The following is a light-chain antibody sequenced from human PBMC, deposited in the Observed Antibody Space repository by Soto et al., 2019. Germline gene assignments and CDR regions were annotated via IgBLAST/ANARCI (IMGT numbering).Light chain of an antibody. CDR2: EVS. J-gene: IGKJ1*01. CDR1: QSLLHSNGYNY. CDR3: MQSIQLPWT. Sequence: DIVMTQSPLSLPVTPGEPASISCRSSQSLLHSNGYNYLYWYLQKPGQSPQLLIYEVSNRFSGVPDRFSGSGSGTDYTMKISRVEADDVGVYYCMQSIQLPWTFGQGTKVDIK. V-gene: IGKV2D-29*02.